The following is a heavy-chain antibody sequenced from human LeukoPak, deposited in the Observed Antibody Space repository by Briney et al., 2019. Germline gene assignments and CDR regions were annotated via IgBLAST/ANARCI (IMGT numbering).Heavy chain of an antibody. D-gene: IGHD1-26*01. CDR2: ISYRGGA. CDR1: GGSISDYY. Sequence: SETLSLTCTVSGGSISDYYWSWIRQPPGKELEWIGYISYRGGATYNPSLRSRVTMSVDTSKTHFSLELSSVTAADTAVYYCARALSGSEQFDYWGQGTLVTVSS. J-gene: IGHJ4*02. V-gene: IGHV4-59*12. CDR3: ARALSGSEQFDY.